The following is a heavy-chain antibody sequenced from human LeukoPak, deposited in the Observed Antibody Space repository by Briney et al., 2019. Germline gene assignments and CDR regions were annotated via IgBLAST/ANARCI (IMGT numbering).Heavy chain of an antibody. CDR2: IIPIFGTA. CDR3: ARYYDILTGGYYFDY. D-gene: IGHD3-9*01. V-gene: IGHV1-69*06. J-gene: IGHJ4*02. CDR1: GGTFTIYA. Sequence: GASVKVSCKASGGTFTIYAISWVRLAPGQGREWMGGIIPIFGTANYAQKFQGRVTITADKSTSTAYMELSSLRSEDTAVYYCARYYDILTGGYYFDYWGQGTLVTVSS.